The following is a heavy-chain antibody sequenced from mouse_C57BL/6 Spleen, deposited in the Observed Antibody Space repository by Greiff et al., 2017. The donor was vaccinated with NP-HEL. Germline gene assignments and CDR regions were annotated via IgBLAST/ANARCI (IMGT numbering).Heavy chain of an antibody. CDR2: IDPANGNT. CDR3: ASSIYYGNGYFDY. Sequence: EVQLQQSVAELVRPGASVKLSCTASGFNIKNTYMHWVKQGPEQGLEWIGRIDPANGNTKYAPKFQGKATITADTSSNTAYLQLSRLTSEDTAIYYCASSIYYGNGYFDYWGQGTTLTVSS. J-gene: IGHJ2*01. V-gene: IGHV14-3*01. D-gene: IGHD2-1*01. CDR1: GFNIKNTY.